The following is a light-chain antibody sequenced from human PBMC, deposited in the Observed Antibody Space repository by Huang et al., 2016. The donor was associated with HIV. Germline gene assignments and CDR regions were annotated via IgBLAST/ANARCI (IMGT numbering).Light chain of an antibody. Sequence: EIVLTQSPGTLSLSPGERATLSCRASQSVSSRYLAWYQQKPGQAPRLLIYGASYRATGSPDGFSGSGSGTDFTLTISRLEPEDLAVYYCQQYGTSRIFTFGPGTRVDIK. CDR2: GAS. CDR1: QSVSSRY. V-gene: IGKV3-20*01. CDR3: QQYGTSRIFT. J-gene: IGKJ3*01.